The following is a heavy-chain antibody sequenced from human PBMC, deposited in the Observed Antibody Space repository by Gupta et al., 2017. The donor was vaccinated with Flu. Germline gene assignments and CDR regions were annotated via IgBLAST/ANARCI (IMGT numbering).Heavy chain of an antibody. CDR2: INHSGST. CDR1: GGSFSGYY. V-gene: IGHV4-34*01. Sequence: QVQLQQWGAGLLKPSETLSLTCAVYGGSFSGYYWSWIRQPPGKGLEWIGEINHSGSTNYNPSLKSRVTISVDTSKNQFSLKLSSVTAADTAVYYCARGRVVRTGGFDPWGQGTLVTVSS. D-gene: IGHD2-21*01. CDR3: ARGRVVRTGGFDP. J-gene: IGHJ5*02.